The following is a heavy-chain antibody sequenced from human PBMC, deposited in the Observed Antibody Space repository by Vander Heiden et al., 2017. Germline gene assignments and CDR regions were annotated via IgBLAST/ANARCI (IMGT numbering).Heavy chain of an antibody. CDR3: ARRDPGGGFLDY. V-gene: IGHV3-74*01. CDR1: GFTIRTFW. J-gene: IGHJ4*02. Sequence: EVQLVASVGGLVPPGGSLRLSCAVSGFTIRTFWMHWVRQVPGKGLVWVSRIKGDQSSTLYADAVKGRFTISRDNAKTTLYLQMNRLRVEDTAVYYCARRDPGGGFLDYWGQGILVTVSS. CDR2: IKGDQSST. D-gene: IGHD2-15*01.